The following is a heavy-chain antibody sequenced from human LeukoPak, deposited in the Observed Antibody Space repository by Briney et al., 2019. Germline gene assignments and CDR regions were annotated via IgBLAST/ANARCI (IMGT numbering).Heavy chain of an antibody. Sequence: PGGSLRLSCAASGFTFSSYAMSWVRQAPGKGLEWVSAISGSGGSTYYADSVKGRFTISRDNSKNTLYLQMNSLRAEDTAVYYCAQMLGVGATGIDAFDIWSQGTMVTVSS. D-gene: IGHD1-26*01. J-gene: IGHJ3*02. CDR1: GFTFSSYA. CDR3: AQMLGVGATGIDAFDI. V-gene: IGHV3-23*01. CDR2: ISGSGGST.